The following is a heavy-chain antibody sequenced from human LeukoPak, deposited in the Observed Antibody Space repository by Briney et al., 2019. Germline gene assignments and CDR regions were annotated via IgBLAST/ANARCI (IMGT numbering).Heavy chain of an antibody. V-gene: IGHV1-46*02. D-gene: IGHD3-10*01. CDR1: GGTFNTYA. CDR3: ARDRYGSGSYETDGLFDY. J-gene: IGHJ4*02. Sequence: GASVKVSCKASGGTFNTYAINWVRQAPGQGLEWMGIINPSGGNTFYAQKFQGRVTMTRDMSTSTVYMELSSLRSDDTAMYYCARDRYGSGSYETDGLFDYWGQGTLVTVSS. CDR2: INPSGGNT.